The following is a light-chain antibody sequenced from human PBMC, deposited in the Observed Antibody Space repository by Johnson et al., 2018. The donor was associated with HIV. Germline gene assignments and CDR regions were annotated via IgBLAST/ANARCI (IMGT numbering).Light chain of an antibody. J-gene: IGLJ1*01. CDR2: DNN. Sequence: QPVLTQPPSVSAAPGQKVTISCSGSSSNIGNNYVSWYQQLPGTAPKLLIYDNNKRPSGIPDRFSGSKSGTSATLGITGLQTGAEADYYCGTLDSSLSALYVVGTGTKVTVL. CDR1: SSNIGNNY. V-gene: IGLV1-51*01. CDR3: GTLDSSLSALYV.